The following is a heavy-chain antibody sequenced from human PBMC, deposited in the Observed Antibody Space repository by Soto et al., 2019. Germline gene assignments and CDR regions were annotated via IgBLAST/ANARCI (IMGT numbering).Heavy chain of an antibody. Sequence: ASVKVSCKASGYTFTSYYIHWVRQAPGQGLEWVGIINPSGGSTSYAQKFQGRVTMTRDTSTSTLYMELSSLTSEDTAVYYCTGGPPNWGFDSWGQGTPVNVSS. V-gene: IGHV1-46*01. J-gene: IGHJ5*01. D-gene: IGHD7-27*01. CDR2: INPSGGST. CDR3: TGGPPNWGFDS. CDR1: GYTFTSYY.